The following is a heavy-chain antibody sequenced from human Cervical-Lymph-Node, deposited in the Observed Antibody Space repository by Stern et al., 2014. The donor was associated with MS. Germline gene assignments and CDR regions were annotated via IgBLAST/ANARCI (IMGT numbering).Heavy chain of an antibody. Sequence: VQLVESGGGLVKPGESLRLSCAASGFIFKNAWMNWVRQAPGKGLEWVGRIKSNADGGTSDYAAPVKGRFTISRDDSKNTLYLQVNGLKSEDSAVYYCSTGTSPIDYWGQGTQVTVAS. CDR1: GFIFKNAW. V-gene: IGHV3-15*01. J-gene: IGHJ4*02. CDR2: IKSNADGGTS. D-gene: IGHD1-7*01. CDR3: STGTSPIDY.